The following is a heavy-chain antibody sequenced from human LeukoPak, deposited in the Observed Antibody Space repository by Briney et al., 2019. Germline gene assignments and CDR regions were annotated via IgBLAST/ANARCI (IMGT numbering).Heavy chain of an antibody. CDR1: GFTFSSYA. D-gene: IGHD5-18*01. V-gene: IGHV3-21*01. CDR2: ISSSGNYV. J-gene: IGHJ6*02. CDR3: AGEFPNSPASMDV. Sequence: GSLTLSCAASGFTFSSYAMSWVRQAPGKGLEWVSYISSSGNYVDYADSVRGRFTISRDNAKNSLFLQMNSLRAEDTAVYYCAGEFPNSPASMDVWGQGTTVTVSS.